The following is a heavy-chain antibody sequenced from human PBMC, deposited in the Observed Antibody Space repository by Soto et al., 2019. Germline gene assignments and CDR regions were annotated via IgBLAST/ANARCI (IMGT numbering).Heavy chain of an antibody. CDR2: INPHGGST. V-gene: IGHV1-46*01. J-gene: IGHJ5*02. CDR1: GDTFTSYY. Sequence: ASVKVSCKAPGDTFTSYYLNWVRQAPGQGLEWMGVINPHGGSTKYAQKFQGRITMTRDTSRSTVYMELSSLRSDDTAIYYCARSSGGNFGIIIEGSNWFDPWGQRSLVTVSS. D-gene: IGHD3-3*01. CDR3: ARSSGGNFGIIIEGSNWFDP.